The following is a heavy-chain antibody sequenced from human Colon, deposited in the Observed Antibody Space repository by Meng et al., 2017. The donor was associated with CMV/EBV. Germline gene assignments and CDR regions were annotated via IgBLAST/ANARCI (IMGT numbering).Heavy chain of an antibody. J-gene: IGHJ4*02. D-gene: IGHD2-2*01. V-gene: IGHV4-34*01. CDR1: SRDY. Sequence: SRDYWSWIRQTPGKGLEWIGEINHSGSTNYNPSLKSRVTISVDTSKNQFSLKLSSVTAADTAVYYCARAPDIVVVPAAGYSYGFDYWGQGTLVTVSS. CDR3: ARAPDIVVVPAAGYSYGFDY. CDR2: INHSGST.